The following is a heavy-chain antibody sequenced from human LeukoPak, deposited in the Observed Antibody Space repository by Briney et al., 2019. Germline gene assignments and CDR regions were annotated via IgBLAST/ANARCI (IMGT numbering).Heavy chain of an antibody. CDR1: GGSISSYY. Sequence: SETLSLTCTVSGGSISSYYWSWLRQPPGKGLEGIGYIYYSGSTNYNPSLKSRVTISVDTSKNQFSLKLSSVTAADTAVYYCARTVNYYDSSGYGYWGQGTLVTVSS. CDR2: IYYSGST. D-gene: IGHD3-22*01. CDR3: ARTVNYYDSSGYGY. J-gene: IGHJ4*02. V-gene: IGHV4-59*01.